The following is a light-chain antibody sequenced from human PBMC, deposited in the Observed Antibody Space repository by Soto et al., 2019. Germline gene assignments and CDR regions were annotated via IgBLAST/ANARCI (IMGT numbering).Light chain of an antibody. CDR1: SSDVGGYNY. Sequence: QSVLTPAASVSGSPGQSITISCTGTSSDVGGYNYVSWYQQHPGKAPKLMIYNVSNRPSGVSNRFSGSKSGNTASLTISGLQAEDEGHYYCSSFTSTNTVLFGGGTKLTVL. V-gene: IGLV2-14*01. J-gene: IGLJ2*01. CDR2: NVS. CDR3: SSFTSTNTVL.